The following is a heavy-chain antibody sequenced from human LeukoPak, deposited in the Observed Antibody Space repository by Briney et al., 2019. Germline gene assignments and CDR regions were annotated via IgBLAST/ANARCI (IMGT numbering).Heavy chain of an antibody. CDR1: GFTFSSYS. CDR2: ISGSNSTI. Sequence: PGGSLRLSCATSGFTFSSYSMNWVRQAPGKGLEWISYISGSNSTIYYTDSVKGRFTISRDNAKNSLYLEMNSLRAEDTAVYYCARGKRGQFDYWGRGTLVSVSS. V-gene: IGHV3-48*04. CDR3: ARGKRGQFDY. J-gene: IGHJ4*02.